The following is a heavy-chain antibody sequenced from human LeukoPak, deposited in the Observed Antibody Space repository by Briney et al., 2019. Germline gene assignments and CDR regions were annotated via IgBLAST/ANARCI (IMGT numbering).Heavy chain of an antibody. CDR3: ARTYYDTLRGSRGDY. CDR1: GYTFAAYN. Sequence: ASVKVSCKASGYTFAAYNIHWVRQAPGQGLEWMGRNHPNSGDTNYVQNLEGRVTMTRDTSISTAYMELTRLRSDDTAMYYCARTYYDTLRGSRGDYWGQGTLVTVSS. D-gene: IGHD3-9*01. V-gene: IGHV1-2*06. CDR2: NHPNSGDT. J-gene: IGHJ4*02.